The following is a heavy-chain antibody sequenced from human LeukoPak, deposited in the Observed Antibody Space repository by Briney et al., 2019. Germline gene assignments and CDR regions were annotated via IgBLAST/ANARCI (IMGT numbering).Heavy chain of an antibody. J-gene: IGHJ4*02. V-gene: IGHV4-59*12. CDR2: IYYSGST. CDR3: AGAWNYVDY. CDR1: GGSISSYY. D-gene: IGHD1-1*01. Sequence: SETLSLTCTVSGGSISSYYWSWIRQPPGKGLEWIGYIYYSGSTNYNPSLKSRVTISVDTSKNQFSLKLSSVTAADTAVYYCAGAWNYVDYWGQGTLVTVSS.